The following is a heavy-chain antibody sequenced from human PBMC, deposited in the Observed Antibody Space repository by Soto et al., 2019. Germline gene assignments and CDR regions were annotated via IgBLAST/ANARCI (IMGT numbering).Heavy chain of an antibody. Sequence: EVHLVESGGGLVKPGGSLSLSCAASGFTFSTYTMSWVRQAPGQGLEWVSSITSGSDYIYYADSLRGRFTISRDNAKNSLYLQMHSLRAEDTALYYCARVDGYTYPNDYWGQGTLVTGSS. CDR3: ARVDGYTYPNDY. CDR2: ITSGSDYI. V-gene: IGHV3-21*01. D-gene: IGHD5-12*01. J-gene: IGHJ4*02. CDR1: GFTFSTYT.